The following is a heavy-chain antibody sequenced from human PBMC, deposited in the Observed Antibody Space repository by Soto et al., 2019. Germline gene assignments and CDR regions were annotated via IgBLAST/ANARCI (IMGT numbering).Heavy chain of an antibody. D-gene: IGHD2-15*01. J-gene: IGHJ5*02. V-gene: IGHV1-69*01. Sequence: QVQLVQSGAEVKKPGSSVKVSCKASGVTFSSYAISWVRQAPGQGLEWMGGIIPIFGTANYAQKFQGRVMITADESTRPACIALSSLRSEDTTVYYWASEKKAHCSGGGYEWFAPWGKGTLVTVSS. CDR2: IIPIFGTA. CDR3: ASEKKAHCSGGGYEWFAP. CDR1: GVTFSSYA.